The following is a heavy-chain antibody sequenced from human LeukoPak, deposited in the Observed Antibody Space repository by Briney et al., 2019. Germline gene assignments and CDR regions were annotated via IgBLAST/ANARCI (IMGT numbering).Heavy chain of an antibody. CDR3: ARAVRLKEQLFDY. CDR2: IYYSGST. Sequence: SETLSLTCTVSGGSISSYYWSWIRQPPGKGLEWIGYIYYSGSTNYNPSLKSRVIITVDTSKNQFSLRLSSVTAADTAVYYCARAVRLKEQLFDYWGQGTLVTVSS. J-gene: IGHJ4*02. V-gene: IGHV4-59*01. CDR1: GGSISSYY. D-gene: IGHD6-13*01.